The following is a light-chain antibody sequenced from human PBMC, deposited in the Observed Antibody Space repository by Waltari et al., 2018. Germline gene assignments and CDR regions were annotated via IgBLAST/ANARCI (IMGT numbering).Light chain of an antibody. CDR3: HQRSLWPWT. V-gene: IGKV3-11*01. CDR1: QTVSTY. CDR2: DAS. Sequence: IVLTQSPATLSLSPGERATLSCRASQTVSTYLAWFQQKPGQAHRLLIYDASTRAPGIPARFSGSGSGTDFSLTIGSLEPEDFAVYYCHQRSLWPWTFGQGTKVAIK. J-gene: IGKJ1*01.